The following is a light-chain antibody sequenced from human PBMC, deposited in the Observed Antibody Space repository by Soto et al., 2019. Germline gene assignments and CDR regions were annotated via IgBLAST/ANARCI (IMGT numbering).Light chain of an antibody. V-gene: IGLV3-21*02. CDR1: KIGTKS. CDR3: QVWDSSTDQNVV. Sequence: SYELTQPPSVSVAPGQTARITCGGNKIGTKSVHWYQQKPGLAPVLVVFDDSDRPSGIPERFSGSNSGNTATLTISRVEAGDEADYYCQVWDSSTDQNVVFGGGTKLTVL. CDR2: DDS. J-gene: IGLJ2*01.